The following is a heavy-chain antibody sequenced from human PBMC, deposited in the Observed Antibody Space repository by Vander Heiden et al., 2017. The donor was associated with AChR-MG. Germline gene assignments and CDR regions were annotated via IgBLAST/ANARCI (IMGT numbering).Heavy chain of an antibody. CDR3: ASWYYYDSSGSDAFDI. D-gene: IGHD3-22*01. CDR2: IYHSGST. CDR1: GGSISSSNW. V-gene: IGHV4-4*02. J-gene: IGHJ3*02. Sequence: QVQLQESGPGLVKPSGTLSLTCAVSGGSISSSNWWSWVRQPPGKGLEWIGEIYHSGSTNYNPSLKSRVTLSVDKSKNQFSLKLSSVTAADTAVYYCASWYYYDSSGSDAFDIWGQGTMVTVSS.